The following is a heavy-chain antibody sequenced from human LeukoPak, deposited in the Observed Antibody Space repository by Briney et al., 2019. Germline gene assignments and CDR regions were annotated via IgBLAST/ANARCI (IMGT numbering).Heavy chain of an antibody. D-gene: IGHD6-6*01. J-gene: IGHJ4*02. CDR3: ARIQYSSSSADY. V-gene: IGHV1-2*02. CDR2: INPNSGGT. Sequence: ASVKVTCKASGYTFTGYYMHWVRQAPGQGLEWMGWINPNSGGTNYAQKFQGRVTMTRDTSISTAYMELSRLRSDDTAVYYCARIQYSSSSADYWGQGTLVTVSS. CDR1: GYTFTGYY.